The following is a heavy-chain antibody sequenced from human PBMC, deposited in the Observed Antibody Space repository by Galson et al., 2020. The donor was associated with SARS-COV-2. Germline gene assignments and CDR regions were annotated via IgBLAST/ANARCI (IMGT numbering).Heavy chain of an antibody. Sequence: GGSLRLSCAASGFTFSSYWMSWVRQAPGKGLEWVANIKQDGSDKYYVDSVKGRYTISRDNAKNSLYLQMNSLRAEDTAVYYCARDSIAADNNYSHYGMDVWGQGTTVTVSS. D-gene: IGHD6-13*01. CDR3: ARDSIAADNNYSHYGMDV. J-gene: IGHJ6*02. V-gene: IGHV3-7*03. CDR1: GFTFSSYW. CDR2: IKQDGSDK.